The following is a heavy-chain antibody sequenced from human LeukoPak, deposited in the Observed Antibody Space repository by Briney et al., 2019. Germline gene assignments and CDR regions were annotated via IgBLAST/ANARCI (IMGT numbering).Heavy chain of an antibody. CDR3: ARGKRGYSSSWYDY. V-gene: IGHV4-4*02. CDR1: GGSISSSNW. CDR2: IYYSGST. J-gene: IGHJ4*02. D-gene: IGHD6-13*01. Sequence: SGTLSLTCAVSGGSISSSNWWSWVRQPPGKGLEWIGYIYYSGSTNYNPSLKSRVTISVDTSKNQFSLKLSSVTAADTAVYYCARGKRGYSSSWYDYWGQGTLVTVSS.